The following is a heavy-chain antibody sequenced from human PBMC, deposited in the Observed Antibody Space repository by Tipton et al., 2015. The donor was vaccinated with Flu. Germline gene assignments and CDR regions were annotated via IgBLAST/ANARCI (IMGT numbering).Heavy chain of an antibody. Sequence: SLRLSCAASRFTFSTYWMDWVRQAPGKGLQWVSVIYRGGTTYVADSVKGRCTISRDNFKNTLYLQWNSLTTEDTAVYYCATLGNSGTDGFDIWGQGTMVTISS. CDR2: IYRGGTT. CDR3: ATLGNSGTDGFDI. D-gene: IGHD5-12*01. CDR1: RFTFSTYW. V-gene: IGHV3-66*02. J-gene: IGHJ3*02.